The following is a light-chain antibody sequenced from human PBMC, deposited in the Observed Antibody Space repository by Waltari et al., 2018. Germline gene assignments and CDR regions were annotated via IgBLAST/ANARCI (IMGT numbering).Light chain of an antibody. Sequence: DVVMTQSPDSLAVSLGERASINCKSSQTILYTSNNKSYLAWYQQKPGQPPKLLIYWASTRESGVPDRFSGSGSGTDFTLTISSLQAEDVAVYYCQQYYSTPQTFGQGP. J-gene: IGKJ1*01. CDR3: QQYYSTPQT. CDR1: QTILYTSNNKSY. V-gene: IGKV4-1*01. CDR2: WAS.